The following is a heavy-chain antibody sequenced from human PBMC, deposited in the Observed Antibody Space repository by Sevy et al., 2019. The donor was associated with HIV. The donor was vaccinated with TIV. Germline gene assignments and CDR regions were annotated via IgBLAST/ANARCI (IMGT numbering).Heavy chain of an antibody. V-gene: IGHV3-30*18. CDR2: ISKDGSNK. J-gene: IGHJ4*02. D-gene: IGHD4-17*01. CDR3: AKSMDTVTTLDY. Sequence: GGSRRLSCAASRFTFSLYGMHWVRQAPGKGLEWVALISKDGSNKYYADSVKGRFTVSRDNSNNTLYLQLDSLGPEDTAMYYCAKSMDTVTTLDYWGPGTLVTVSS. CDR1: RFTFSLYG.